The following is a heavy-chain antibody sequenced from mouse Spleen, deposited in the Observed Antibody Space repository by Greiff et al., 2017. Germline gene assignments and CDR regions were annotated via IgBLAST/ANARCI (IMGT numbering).Heavy chain of an antibody. CDR1: GYSFTGYY. CDR3: AHGSSYVDYFDY. D-gene: IGHD1-1*01. V-gene: IGHV1-31*01. Sequence: EVKLMESGPELVKPGASVKISCKASGYSFTGYYMHWVKQSHGNILDWIGYIYPYNGVSSYNQKFKGKATLTVDKSSSTAYMELRSLTSEDSAVYYCAHGSSYVDYFDYWGQGTTLTVSS. CDR2: IYPYNGVS. J-gene: IGHJ2*01.